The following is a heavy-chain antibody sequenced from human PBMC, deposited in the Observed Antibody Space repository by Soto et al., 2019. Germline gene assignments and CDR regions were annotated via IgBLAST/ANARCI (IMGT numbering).Heavy chain of an antibody. CDR2: IYYSGST. CDR3: ARAKRFLEWFHNDAFDI. Sequence: SLSLTCTVSGGSISSGGYYWSWIRQHPGKGLEWIGYIYYSGSTYYNPSLKSRVTISVDTSKNQFSLKLSSVTAADTAVYYCARAKRFLEWFHNDAFDIWGQGTMVTVSS. D-gene: IGHD3-3*01. CDR1: GGSISSGGYY. J-gene: IGHJ3*02. V-gene: IGHV4-31*03.